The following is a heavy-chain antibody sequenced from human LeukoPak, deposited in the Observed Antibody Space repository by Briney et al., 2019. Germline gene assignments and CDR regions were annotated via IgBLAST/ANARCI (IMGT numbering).Heavy chain of an antibody. V-gene: IGHV3-23*01. CDR1: GFTFTTYA. Sequence: SGGSLRLSCAASGFTFTTYAMSWVRQAPGKGLEWVSHINHADENTFYADSVKGRFTMSRDNSKNTLYLQMNSLTAEDTALYYCARKDIAVPRIRFDLWGQGTLVTVSS. CDR2: INHADENT. D-gene: IGHD6-19*01. J-gene: IGHJ4*02. CDR3: ARKDIAVPRIRFDL.